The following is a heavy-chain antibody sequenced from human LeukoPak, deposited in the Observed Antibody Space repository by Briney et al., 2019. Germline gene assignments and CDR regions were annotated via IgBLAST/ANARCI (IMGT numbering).Heavy chain of an antibody. CDR2: IIPIFGTA. D-gene: IGHD6-13*01. Sequence: SVKVSCKASGGTYSSYAISWVRQAPGQGLEWMGGIIPIFGTANYAQKFQGRVTITTDESTSTAYMELSSLRSEDTAVYYCARYWGAAAGPENDAFDIWGQGTMVTVSS. V-gene: IGHV1-69*05. J-gene: IGHJ3*02. CDR1: GGTYSSYA. CDR3: ARYWGAAAGPENDAFDI.